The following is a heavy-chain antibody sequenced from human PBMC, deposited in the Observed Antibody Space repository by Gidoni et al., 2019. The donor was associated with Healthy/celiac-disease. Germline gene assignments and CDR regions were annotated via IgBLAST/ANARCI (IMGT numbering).Heavy chain of an antibody. D-gene: IGHD6-6*01. CDR1: GYTFTSYA. J-gene: IGHJ6*02. V-gene: IGHV1-3*05. CDR2: INAGNGNT. Sequence: QVQRVQSGAEEKKPGASVKVSCKASGYTFTSYAMHWVRQAPGQRLEWMGWINAGNGNTKYSQQFQGRVTITRDTSASTAYMELGSLRSEDTAVYYCARELGAARPLYYYYGMDVWGQGTTVTVSS. CDR3: ARELGAARPLYYYYGMDV.